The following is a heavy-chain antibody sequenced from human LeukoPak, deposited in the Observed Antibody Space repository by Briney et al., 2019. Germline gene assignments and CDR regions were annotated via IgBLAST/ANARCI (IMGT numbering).Heavy chain of an antibody. J-gene: IGHJ3*02. D-gene: IGHD3-10*01. CDR1: GGSFSDYY. CDR3: AKSNGYGLVDI. Sequence: SETLSLTCAVYGGSFSDYYWSWIRQPPGKGLEWIGEINHRGSTNYNPSLKSRVTISVDTSRNQFSLKLTSVTAADTAVYHCAKSNGYGLVDIWGQGTMVTVSS. CDR2: INHRGST. V-gene: IGHV4-34*01.